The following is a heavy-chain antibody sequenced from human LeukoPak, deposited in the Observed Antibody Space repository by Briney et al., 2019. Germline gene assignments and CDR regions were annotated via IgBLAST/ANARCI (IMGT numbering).Heavy chain of an antibody. Sequence: PGRSLRLSCAASGFTFDDYAMHWVRQAPGKGLEWVSGISWNSGSMGYADSVKGRFTISRDNAKNTLYLQMDSLRAEDTGVYYCARSNQADDYWGQGTLVTVSS. CDR1: GFTFDDYA. J-gene: IGHJ4*02. CDR2: ISWNSGSM. CDR3: ARSNQADDY. V-gene: IGHV3-9*01. D-gene: IGHD1-14*01.